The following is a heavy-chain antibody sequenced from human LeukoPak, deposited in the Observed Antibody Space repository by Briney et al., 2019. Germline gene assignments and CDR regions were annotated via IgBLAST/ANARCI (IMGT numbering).Heavy chain of an antibody. CDR1: GYTFTNYG. CDR2: ISGDNGNT. V-gene: IGHV1-18*01. J-gene: IGHJ4*02. Sequence: GASVKVSCKASGYTFTNYGISWVRQAPGQGLEWMGWISGDNGNTKYAENFQGRATMTTDTSTSTAYMELRSLRSDDTAVYYCTRDAQLWVHYQQMVDYWGQGTLVTVSS. D-gene: IGHD3-16*01. CDR3: TRDAQLWVHYQQMVDY.